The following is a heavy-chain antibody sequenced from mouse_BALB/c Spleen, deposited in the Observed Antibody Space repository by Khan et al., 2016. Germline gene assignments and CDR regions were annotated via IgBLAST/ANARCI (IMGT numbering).Heavy chain of an antibody. Sequence: QVQLQQSGAELVRPGTSVKVSCKASGYAFTNCLIEWVKQRPGQGLVWIGVINPGSGGINYNERFKGKATLTADNSSSTVYMQLSSLTSDDTAVYFCADQYGSSYVGFAYWGQGTLVTVSA. CDR1: GYAFTNCL. CDR3: ADQYGSSYVGFAY. V-gene: IGHV1-54*01. CDR2: INPGSGGI. D-gene: IGHD1-1*01. J-gene: IGHJ3*01.